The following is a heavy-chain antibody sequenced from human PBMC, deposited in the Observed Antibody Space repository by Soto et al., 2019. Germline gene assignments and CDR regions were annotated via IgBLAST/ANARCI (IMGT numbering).Heavy chain of an antibody. D-gene: IGHD1-26*01. Sequence: PSETLSLTCTVSGGSISSSSYYWGWIRQPPGKGLEWIGSIYYSGSTYYNPSLKSRVTISVDKSKNQFSLKLSSVTAADTAVYYCARIGSYYSRPFDYWGQGTLVTVSS. V-gene: IGHV4-39*07. CDR1: GGSISSSSYY. CDR3: ARIGSYYSRPFDY. J-gene: IGHJ4*02. CDR2: IYYSGST.